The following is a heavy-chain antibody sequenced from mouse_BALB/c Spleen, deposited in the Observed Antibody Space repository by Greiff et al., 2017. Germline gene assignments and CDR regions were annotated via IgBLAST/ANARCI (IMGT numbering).Heavy chain of an antibody. Sequence: EVQVVESGGGLVKPGGFLKLSCAASGFTFSDYYMYWVRQTPEKRLEWVATISDGGSYTYYPDSVKGRFTISRDNAKNNLYLQMSSLKSEDTAMYYCARGLYDGAHYFDYWGQGTTLTVSS. CDR1: GFTFSDYY. CDR2: ISDGGSYT. CDR3: ARGLYDGAHYFDY. V-gene: IGHV5-4*02. D-gene: IGHD2-3*01. J-gene: IGHJ2*01.